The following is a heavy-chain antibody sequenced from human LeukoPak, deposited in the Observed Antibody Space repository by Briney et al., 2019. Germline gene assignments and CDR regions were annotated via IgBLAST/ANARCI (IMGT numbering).Heavy chain of an antibody. D-gene: IGHD5-18*01. CDR2: ISGSSSTI. V-gene: IGHV3-48*01. Sequence: GGSLRLSCAASGFSFSGYSMNWVRQAPGKGLEWVSYISGSSSTIFSADSVKGRFTISRDNSKDTLYLQMNSLRAEDTAVYYCARDLDPAVTDLDYWGQGTLVTVSS. J-gene: IGHJ4*02. CDR1: GFSFSGYS. CDR3: ARDLDPAVTDLDY.